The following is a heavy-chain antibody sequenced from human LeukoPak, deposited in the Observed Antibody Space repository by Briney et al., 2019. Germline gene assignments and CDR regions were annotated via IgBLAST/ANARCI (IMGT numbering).Heavy chain of an antibody. CDR1: GGSISSYY. CDR3: ARVGPMYYYGSEPHWFDP. Sequence: SETLSLTCTVSGGSISSYYWSWIRQPPGKGLEWIGYIYYSGSTNYNPSLKSRVTISVDTSKNQFSLKLSSVTAADTAVYYRARVGPMYYYGSEPHWFDPWGQGTLVTVSS. D-gene: IGHD3-10*01. CDR2: IYYSGST. J-gene: IGHJ5*02. V-gene: IGHV4-59*01.